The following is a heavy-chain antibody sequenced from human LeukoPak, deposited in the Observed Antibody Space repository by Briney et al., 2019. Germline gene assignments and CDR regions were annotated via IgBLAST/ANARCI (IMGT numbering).Heavy chain of an antibody. D-gene: IGHD5-18*01. Sequence: KPSETLSLTCTVSGGSISSYYWSWIRQPPGKGLEWIGYIYYSGSTNYNPSLKSRVAISVVTSKNQFSLKLSSVTAADTAVYYCARAGYSYGYGLWFDPWGQGTLVTVSS. CDR1: GGSISSYY. V-gene: IGHV4-59*01. J-gene: IGHJ5*02. CDR3: ARAGYSYGYGLWFDP. CDR2: IYYSGST.